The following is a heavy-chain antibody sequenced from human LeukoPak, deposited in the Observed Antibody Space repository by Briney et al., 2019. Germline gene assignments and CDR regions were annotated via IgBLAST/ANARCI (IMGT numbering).Heavy chain of an antibody. V-gene: IGHV3-53*01. J-gene: IGHJ3*02. Sequence: PGGSLRLSCAASGFTASRKYMAWVRQAPGKGLEWVSTLYTDGKTYYTDSVEGRFTISRDEFQNTLDLQMNFLRAEETAVYYCAKTRSTNPDDAFDIWGHGTLVTVSS. CDR1: GFTASRKY. D-gene: IGHD5/OR15-5a*01. CDR2: LYTDGKT. CDR3: AKTRSTNPDDAFDI.